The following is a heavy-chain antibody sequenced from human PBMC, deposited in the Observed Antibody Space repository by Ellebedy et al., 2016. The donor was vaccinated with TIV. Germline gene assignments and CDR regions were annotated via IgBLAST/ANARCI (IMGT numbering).Heavy chain of an antibody. J-gene: IGHJ4*02. V-gene: IGHV3-74*01. CDR3: ATLGSSSTCDY. CDR2: ITSDGSGT. CDR1: GFTFSSYW. D-gene: IGHD6-6*01. Sequence: GESLKISCAASGFTFSSYWMHWVRQAPGKGLVWVSRITSDGSGTSYADSVQGRFTISRDNAKHTLYLQMNSLRAEDTAVYYCATLGSSSTCDYWGQGTLVTVSS.